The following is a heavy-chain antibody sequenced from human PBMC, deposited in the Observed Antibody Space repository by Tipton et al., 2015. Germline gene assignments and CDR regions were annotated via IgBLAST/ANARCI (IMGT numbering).Heavy chain of an antibody. CDR1: GFIVRDNY. CDR3: AKNSGNYYSSSSDH. CDR2: IYSGGDT. V-gene: IGHV3-53*01. J-gene: IGHJ4*02. D-gene: IGHD3-10*01. Sequence: SLRLSCAASGFIVRDNYMTWVRQAPGKGLEWVSVIYSGGDTYYADSVKGRFTISRDNSKTTLYLQMDSLRAEDTAVYYCAKNSGNYYSSSSDHWGQGTLVTVSS.